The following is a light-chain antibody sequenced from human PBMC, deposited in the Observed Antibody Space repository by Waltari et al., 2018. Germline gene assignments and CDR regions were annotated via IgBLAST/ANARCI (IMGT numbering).Light chain of an antibody. CDR3: QQYHNWPPWT. Sequence: EIMMTTSPATLSVSPGAGATLSCRASQSVTTKLAWYQLKPGQAPRLLIYDESSRATGIPARFSGSGFGTEFTLTISSLQSEDFAVYYCQQYHNWPPWTFGRGTKVEIK. V-gene: IGKV3D-15*01. CDR2: DES. CDR1: QSVTTK. J-gene: IGKJ1*01.